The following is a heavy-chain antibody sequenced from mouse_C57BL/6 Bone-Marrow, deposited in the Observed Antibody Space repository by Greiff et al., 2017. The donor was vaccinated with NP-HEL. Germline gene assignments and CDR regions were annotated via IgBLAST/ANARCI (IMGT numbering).Heavy chain of an antibody. CDR1: GYAFSSSW. Sequence: LQESGPELVKPGASVKISCKASGYAFSSSWMNWVKQRPGKGLEWIGRIYPGDGDTNYNGKFKGKATLTADKSSSTAYMQLSSLTSEDSAVYFCARYYDYPWFAYWGQGTLVTVSA. J-gene: IGHJ3*01. CDR2: IYPGDGDT. V-gene: IGHV1-82*01. D-gene: IGHD2-4*01. CDR3: ARYYDYPWFAY.